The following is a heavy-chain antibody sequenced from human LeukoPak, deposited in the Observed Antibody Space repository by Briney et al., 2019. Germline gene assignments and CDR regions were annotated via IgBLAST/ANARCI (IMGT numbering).Heavy chain of an antibody. V-gene: IGHV4-31*11. J-gene: IGHJ6*02. CDR2: IYYSGST. Sequence: SETLSLTCAVYGGSFSGYYWSWIRQHPGKGLEWIGYIYYSGSTYYNPSLKSRVTISVDTSKNQFSLKLSSVTAADTAVYYCARRDTAMVTSAIYYYYGMDVWGQGTTVTVSS. CDR1: GGSFSGYY. D-gene: IGHD5-18*01. CDR3: ARRDTAMVTSAIYYYYGMDV.